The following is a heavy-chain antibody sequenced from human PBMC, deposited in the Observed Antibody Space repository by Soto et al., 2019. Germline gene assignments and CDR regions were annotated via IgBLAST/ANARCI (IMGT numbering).Heavy chain of an antibody. Sequence: GASVKVSCKASGYTFTGYYMHWVRQAPGQGLEWMGWINPNSGGTNYAQKFQGRVTMTRDTSISTAYMELSRLRSDDTAVYYCARDPTVGATMLFDYWGQGTLVTVSS. CDR1: GYTFTGYY. D-gene: IGHD1-26*01. CDR3: ARDPTVGATMLFDY. J-gene: IGHJ4*02. CDR2: INPNSGGT. V-gene: IGHV1-2*02.